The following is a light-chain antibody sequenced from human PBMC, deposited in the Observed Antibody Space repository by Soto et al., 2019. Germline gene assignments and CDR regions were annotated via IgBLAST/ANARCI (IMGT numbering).Light chain of an antibody. J-gene: IGLJ3*02. CDR3: SSYTSSTTPGWV. Sequence: QSVLTQPASASGSPGQSITISCTGTSSDVGGYNYVSWYQQHPGKAPKLMICEVSNRPSGVSNRFSGSKSGNTASLTISGLQAEDEADYYCSSYTSSTTPGWVFGGGTKLTVL. V-gene: IGLV2-14*01. CDR1: SSDVGGYNY. CDR2: EVS.